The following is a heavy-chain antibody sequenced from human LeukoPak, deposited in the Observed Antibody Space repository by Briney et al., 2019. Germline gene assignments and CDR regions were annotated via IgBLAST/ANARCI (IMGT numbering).Heavy chain of an antibody. D-gene: IGHD6-19*01. CDR3: ARALAVAGNYYYGMDV. CDR1: GYTFTSYG. J-gene: IGHJ6*02. CDR2: ISAYNGNT. Sequence: ASAKVSCKASGYTFTSYGISWVRQAPGQGLEWMGWISAYNGNTNYAQKLQGRVTMTADTSTSTAYMELRSLRSDDTAVYYCARALAVAGNYYYGMDVWGQGTTVTVSS. V-gene: IGHV1-18*01.